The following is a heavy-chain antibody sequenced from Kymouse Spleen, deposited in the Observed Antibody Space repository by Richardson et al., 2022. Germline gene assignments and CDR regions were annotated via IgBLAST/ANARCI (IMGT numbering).Heavy chain of an antibody. CDR2: INHSGST. CDR1: GGSFSGYY. D-gene: IGHD3-9*01. J-gene: IGHJ4*02. CDR3: ARYDILTGYFDY. V-gene: IGHV4-34*01. Sequence: QVQLQQWGAGLLKPSETLSLTCAVYGGSFSGYYWSWIRQPPGKGLEWIGEINHSGSTNYNPSLKSRVTISVDTSKNQFSLKLSSVTAADTAVYYCARYDILTGYFDYWGQGTLVTVSS.